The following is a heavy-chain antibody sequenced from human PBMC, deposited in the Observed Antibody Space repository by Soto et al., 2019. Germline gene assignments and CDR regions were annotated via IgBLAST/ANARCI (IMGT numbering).Heavy chain of an antibody. Sequence: WASVKVSCKASGFTFSNSAVQWVRQARGQRLEWIGWIVVGSGNTNYAQKFQERVTITRDMSTITAYMELSSLRSEDTAVYYCATDKGDSYGYGNYWGQGTLVTVSS. CDR2: IVVGSGNT. J-gene: IGHJ4*02. CDR3: ATDKGDSYGYGNY. CDR1: GFTFSNSA. V-gene: IGHV1-58*01. D-gene: IGHD5-18*01.